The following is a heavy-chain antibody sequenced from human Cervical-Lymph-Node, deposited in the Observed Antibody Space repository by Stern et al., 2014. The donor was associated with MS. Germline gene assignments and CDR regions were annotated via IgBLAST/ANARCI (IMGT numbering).Heavy chain of an antibody. CDR1: GGSISSGSYY. CDR2: IYTSGST. Sequence: VHLVESGPGLVKPSQTLSLTCTVSGGSISSGSYYWSWIRQPAGKGLEWIGRIYTSGSTNYNPSLKSRFPISVDTPKTHSSRKLSSVTAADTAVYYCARDHGYDFWSHWGQGTLVTVSS. V-gene: IGHV4-61*02. D-gene: IGHD3-3*01. CDR3: ARDHGYDFWSH. J-gene: IGHJ4*02.